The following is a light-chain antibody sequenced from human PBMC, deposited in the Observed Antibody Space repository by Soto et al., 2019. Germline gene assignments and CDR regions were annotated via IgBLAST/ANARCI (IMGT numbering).Light chain of an antibody. Sequence: DIQLTQSPSSLSASVGDRVTITCRASQGIRNYLAWYQQKPGKAPNLLIYLASTLQGGVPSRFSGSGSGTDFTLTISSLQSEDFAVYYCQQYDTWPLTFGGGTKVEI. CDR3: QQYDTWPLT. CDR2: LAS. J-gene: IGKJ4*01. CDR1: QGIRNY. V-gene: IGKV1-9*01.